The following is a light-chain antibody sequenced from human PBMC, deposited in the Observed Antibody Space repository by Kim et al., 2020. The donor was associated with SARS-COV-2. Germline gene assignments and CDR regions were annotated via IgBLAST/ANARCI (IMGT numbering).Light chain of an antibody. CDR2: DAS. CDR1: QSISRW. CDR3: QQYNSYSGGT. J-gene: IGKJ1*01. V-gene: IGKV1-5*01. Sequence: SVGDTVTITCRASQSISRWLAWYQQKPGKAPKLLIYDASTLESGVPSRFSGSVSGAEFTLTISSLQPDDVATFYCQQYNSYSGGTFGQGTKVEIK.